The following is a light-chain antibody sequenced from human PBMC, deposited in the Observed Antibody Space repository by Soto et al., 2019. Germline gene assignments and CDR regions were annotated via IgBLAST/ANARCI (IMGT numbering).Light chain of an antibody. V-gene: IGLV2-11*01. Sequence: QSALTQPASVSGSPGQSITISCTGTSNDVGGYDYVSWYQQHPGKAPKLMIYDVSERPSGVPDRFSGSKSGNTASLTISGLQAEDEADYYCCSYAVTFYVFGTGTKVTVL. CDR2: DVS. CDR3: CSYAVTFYV. J-gene: IGLJ1*01. CDR1: SNDVGGYDY.